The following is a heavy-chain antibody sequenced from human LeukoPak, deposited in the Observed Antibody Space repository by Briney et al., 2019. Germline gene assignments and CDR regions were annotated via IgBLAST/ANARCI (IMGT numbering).Heavy chain of an antibody. V-gene: IGHV5-51*01. CDR1: GYSFTSYW. J-gene: IGHJ5*02. Sequence: GESLKISCKGSGYSFTSYWIGWVRQMPGKGLEWMGIIYPGDSDTRYSPSFQGQVTISADKSISTAYLQWSSLKASDTAMYYCARLDNYGGNSPWFDPWGQGTLVTVSS. D-gene: IGHD4-23*01. CDR2: IYPGDSDT. CDR3: ARLDNYGGNSPWFDP.